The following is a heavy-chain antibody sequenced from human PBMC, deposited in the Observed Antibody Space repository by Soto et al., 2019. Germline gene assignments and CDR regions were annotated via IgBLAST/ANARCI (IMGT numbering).Heavy chain of an antibody. V-gene: IGHV1-69*02. J-gene: IGHJ6*03. D-gene: IGHD2-8*01. Sequence: GASVKVSCTASGGTFSSYTISWVRQAPGQGLEWMGRIIPILGIANYAQKFQGRVTITADKSTSTAYMELSSLRSEDTAVYYCASGYCTNGVCYDTYYYYYYMDVWGKGTTVTVSS. CDR1: GGTFSSYT. CDR3: ASGYCTNGVCYDTYYYYYYMDV. CDR2: IIPILGIA.